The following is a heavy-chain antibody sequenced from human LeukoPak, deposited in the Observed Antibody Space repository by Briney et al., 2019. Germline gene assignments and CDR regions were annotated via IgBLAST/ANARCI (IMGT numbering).Heavy chain of an antibody. CDR1: GYTFTGYY. CDR3: AREDYGDTEPFDY. Sequence: ASVKVSCKASGYTFTGYYMHWVRRAPGQGLEWMGRINPNSGGTNYAQKFQGRVTMTRDTSISTAYMELTRLRSDDTAVYYCAREDYGDTEPFDYWGQGTLVTVSS. D-gene: IGHD4-17*01. CDR2: INPNSGGT. J-gene: IGHJ4*02. V-gene: IGHV1-2*06.